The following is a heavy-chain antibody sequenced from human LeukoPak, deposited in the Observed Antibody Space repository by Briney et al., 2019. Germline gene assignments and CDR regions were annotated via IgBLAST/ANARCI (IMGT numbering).Heavy chain of an antibody. V-gene: IGHV3-74*01. CDR1: GFTFSNYW. J-gene: IGHJ4*02. CDR3: AKGYDFWSGAFDY. D-gene: IGHD3-3*01. Sequence: PGGSLRLSCAASGFTFSNYWMHWVRQAPGKGLVWVSRINSDGINTSYADSVKGRFTISRDNSKNTLYLQMNSLRAEDTAVYYCAKGYDFWSGAFDYWGQGTLVTVSS. CDR2: INSDGINT.